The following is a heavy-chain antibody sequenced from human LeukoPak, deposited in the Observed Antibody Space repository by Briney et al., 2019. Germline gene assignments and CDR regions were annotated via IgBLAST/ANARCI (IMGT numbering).Heavy chain of an antibody. CDR1: GGTSTTFTSYA. Sequence: ASVKVSCKASGGTSTTFTSYAISWVRQAPGQGLEWMGGILPLFGTAEYAQTFQGRVSITADQSTTTAYLQLSRLRSDDTAVYYCAVAGSKRGVGYYYYYMDIWGRGTTVSVSS. D-gene: IGHD6-13*01. CDR2: ILPLFGTA. V-gene: IGHV1-69*01. J-gene: IGHJ6*03. CDR3: AVAGSKRGVGYYYYYMDI.